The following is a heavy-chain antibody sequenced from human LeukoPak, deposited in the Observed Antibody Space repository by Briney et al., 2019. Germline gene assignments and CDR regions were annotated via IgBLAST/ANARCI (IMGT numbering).Heavy chain of an antibody. Sequence: SETLSLTCTVSGGSISSYYWSWIRQPPGKGLEWIGYIYYSGSTNYNPFLKSRVTISVDTSKNQFSLKLSSVTAADTAVYYCARSPDYGDYFDYWGQGTLVTVSS. CDR3: ARSPDYGDYFDY. D-gene: IGHD4-17*01. CDR2: IYYSGST. V-gene: IGHV4-59*01. CDR1: GGSISSYY. J-gene: IGHJ4*02.